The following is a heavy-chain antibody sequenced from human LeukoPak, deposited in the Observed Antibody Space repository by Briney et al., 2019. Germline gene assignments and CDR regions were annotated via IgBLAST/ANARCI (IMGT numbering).Heavy chain of an antibody. J-gene: IGHJ4*02. CDR2: INPSGGST. Sequence: ASVKVSCKASGYTFTSYYMHWVRQAPGQGLEWMGIINPSGGSTSYAQKFQGRVTMTRDTSTSTVYMELSSLRSEDTAVYYCARDAGEGSSGYYSFDYWGQGTLVTVFS. CDR3: ARDAGEGSSGYYSFDY. CDR1: GYTFTSYY. D-gene: IGHD3-22*01. V-gene: IGHV1-46*01.